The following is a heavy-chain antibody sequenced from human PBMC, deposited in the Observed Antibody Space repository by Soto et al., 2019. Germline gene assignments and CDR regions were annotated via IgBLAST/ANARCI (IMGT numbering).Heavy chain of an antibody. Sequence: QVQLQQWGAGLLKPSETLSLNCAVTGGSLSGYYWSWIRQPPGKGLEWIGEVKDGGHTNYSPSLRGRVTISSDPSNNQFSLRLNFVTAADTGVYYCARGQEGVVATHWDQGSLVTVSS. CDR2: VKDGGHT. CDR3: ARGQEGVVATH. J-gene: IGHJ4*02. D-gene: IGHD5-12*01. CDR1: GGSLSGYY. V-gene: IGHV4-34*01.